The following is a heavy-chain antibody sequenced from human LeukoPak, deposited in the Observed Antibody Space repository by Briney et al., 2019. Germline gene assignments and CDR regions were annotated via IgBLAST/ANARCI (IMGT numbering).Heavy chain of an antibody. CDR1: GFTFSSYG. Sequence: PGRSLRLSCAASGFTFSSYGIHWVRQAPGKGLEWVAVISYDGTNKYYADSVKGRFTISRDNSKDTLYLQMNSLRAEDTAVYYCAKDRHGGSGGSCFHFWGLGTMVTVSS. CDR3: AKDRHGGSGGSCFHF. CDR2: ISYDGTNK. J-gene: IGHJ3*01. V-gene: IGHV3-30*18. D-gene: IGHD2-15*01.